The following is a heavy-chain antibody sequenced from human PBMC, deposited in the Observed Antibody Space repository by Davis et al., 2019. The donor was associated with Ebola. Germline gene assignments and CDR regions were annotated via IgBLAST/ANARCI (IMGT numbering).Heavy chain of an antibody. CDR3: AREKTTVTTHFDY. CDR1: GGSISNKNFD. CDR2: IDDSGNT. D-gene: IGHD4-17*01. Sequence: MPSETLSLTCAVSGGSISNKNFDWGWIRQPPGKGLDWIGSIDDSGNTYYNPSLKSRVTISVATAKNQFSLQPNSVTPEDTAVYYCAREKTTVTTHFDYWGQGTLVTVSS. V-gene: IGHV4-39*02. J-gene: IGHJ4*02.